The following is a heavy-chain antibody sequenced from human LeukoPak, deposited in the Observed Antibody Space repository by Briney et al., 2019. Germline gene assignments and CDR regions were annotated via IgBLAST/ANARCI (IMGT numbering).Heavy chain of an antibody. V-gene: IGHV1-18*01. J-gene: IGHJ6*02. CDR3: ARDFRWWLLTYYYYGMDV. D-gene: IGHD3-22*01. CDR2: ISAYNGNT. CDR1: GYTFTSYG. Sequence: GASVKVSCKASGYTFTSYGMSWVRQAPGQGLEWMGWISAYNGNTNYAQKLQGRVTMTTDTSTSTAYMELRSLRSDDTAVYYCARDFRWWLLTYYYYGMDVWGQGTTVTVSS.